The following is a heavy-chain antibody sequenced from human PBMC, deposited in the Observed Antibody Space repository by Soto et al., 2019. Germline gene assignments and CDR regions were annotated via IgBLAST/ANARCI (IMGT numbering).Heavy chain of an antibody. CDR1: GGSISSCY. CDR2: IYYSGST. J-gene: IGHJ5*02. Sequence: SETLSLTWTVSGGSISSCYWSWIRQPPGKGLEWIGYIYYSGSTNYNPSLKSRVTISVDKSKNQFSLKLSSVTAADTAVYYCASVVKVTIFGVVIKNWFDPWGQGTLVTVSS. CDR3: ASVVKVTIFGVVIKNWFDP. D-gene: IGHD3-3*01. V-gene: IGHV4-59*12.